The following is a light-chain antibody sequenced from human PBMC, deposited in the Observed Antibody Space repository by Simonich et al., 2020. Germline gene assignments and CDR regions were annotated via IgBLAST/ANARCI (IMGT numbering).Light chain of an antibody. Sequence: QSALTQPASVSGSPGQSITISCPGTSSDVGSYNLVSWYHQHPGKAPKLMIYDVSKRPSGVSNRFSGSKSGNTASLTISGLQAEDEADYYCSSYTSSSTLVFGGGTKLTVL. CDR1: SSDVGSYNL. J-gene: IGLJ3*02. CDR3: SSYTSSSTLV. V-gene: IGLV2-14*02. CDR2: DVS.